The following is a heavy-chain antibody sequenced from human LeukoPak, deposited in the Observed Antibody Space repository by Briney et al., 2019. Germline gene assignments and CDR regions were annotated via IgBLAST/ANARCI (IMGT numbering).Heavy chain of an antibody. D-gene: IGHD2/OR15-2a*01. Sequence: SXTLSLTCTVSGGSISSGSYYWSWIRQPAGKGLEWIGRIYTSGSTNYNPSLKSRVTISVDTSKNQFSLKLSSVTAADTAVYYCARGGIPTTDYFDYWGQGTLVTVSS. CDR3: ARGGIPTTDYFDY. J-gene: IGHJ4*02. CDR1: GGSISSGSYY. V-gene: IGHV4-61*02. CDR2: IYTSGST.